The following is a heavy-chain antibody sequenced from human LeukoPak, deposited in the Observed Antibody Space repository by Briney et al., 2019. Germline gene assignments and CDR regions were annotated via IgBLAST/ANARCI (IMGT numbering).Heavy chain of an antibody. V-gene: IGHV3-9*01. CDR1: GFTFDDYA. CDR3: AKAGADI. J-gene: IGHJ4*02. CDR2: ISWNSGSI. Sequence: SGGSLRLSCAASGFTFDDYAMHWVRQAPGKGLEWVSGISWNSGSIGYADSVKGRFTISRDNAKNSLYLQMNSLTVEDTAVYYCAKAGADIWGQGTLVTVSS. D-gene: IGHD2-15*01.